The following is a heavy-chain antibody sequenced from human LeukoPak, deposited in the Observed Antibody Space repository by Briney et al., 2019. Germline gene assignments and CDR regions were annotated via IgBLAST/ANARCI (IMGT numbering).Heavy chain of an antibody. CDR1: GGSISSSSNY. Sequence: PSETLSLTCTVSGGSISSSSNYWGWIRQPPGKGLEWIGSIYYSGTTYYNPSLKSRVTISVDTSKNQFSLKLRSVTAADTAVYYCARLYGNYQNYFDYWGQGTLVTVSS. CDR3: ARLYGNYQNYFDY. V-gene: IGHV4-39*07. J-gene: IGHJ4*02. CDR2: IYYSGTT. D-gene: IGHD1-7*01.